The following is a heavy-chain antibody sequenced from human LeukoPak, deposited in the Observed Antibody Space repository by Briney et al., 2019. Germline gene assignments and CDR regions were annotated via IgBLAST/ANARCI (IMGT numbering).Heavy chain of an antibody. Sequence: SVKVSCKASGGTFSSYAISWVRQAPGQGLEWMGRIIPIFGTTNYAQKFQGRVTITTDESTSTAYMELSSLRSEDTAVYYCARSPNSITIFGVDLYATPYYFDYWGQGTLVTVSS. CDR1: GGTFSSYA. V-gene: IGHV1-69*05. D-gene: IGHD3-3*01. CDR2: IIPIFGTT. J-gene: IGHJ4*02. CDR3: ARSPNSITIFGVDLYATPYYFDY.